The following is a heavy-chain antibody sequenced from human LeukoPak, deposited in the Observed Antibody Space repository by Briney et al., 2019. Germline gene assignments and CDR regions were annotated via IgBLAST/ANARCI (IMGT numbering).Heavy chain of an antibody. D-gene: IGHD3-22*01. CDR3: ARDRALYDSRGYYYTEDDY. Sequence: GALRLSCPASGFTFSSYWMSWVRPAPGKGLEWVANIKQDGSERYYVDSVKGRFTISRDNAKNSLYLQMNSLRAEDTAVYYCARDRALYDSRGYYYTEDDYWGQGTLVTVSS. CDR2: IKQDGSER. CDR1: GFTFSSYW. V-gene: IGHV3-7*01. J-gene: IGHJ4*02.